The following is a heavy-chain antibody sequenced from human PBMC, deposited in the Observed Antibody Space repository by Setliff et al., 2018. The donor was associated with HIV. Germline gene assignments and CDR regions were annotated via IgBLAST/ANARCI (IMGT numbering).Heavy chain of an antibody. Sequence: ASVKVSCRASGYTFTNYGIHWVRQAPGQRLEWMGWINAANGYTEYSQKNQGRVTISRDTTASTVYMEVNSLRSEDTAVYSCAREGLYGTGGLDFWGQGTLVTVSS. J-gene: IGHJ4*02. CDR3: AREGLYGTGGLDF. CDR1: GYTFTNYG. CDR2: INAANGYT. D-gene: IGHD3-10*01. V-gene: IGHV1-3*01.